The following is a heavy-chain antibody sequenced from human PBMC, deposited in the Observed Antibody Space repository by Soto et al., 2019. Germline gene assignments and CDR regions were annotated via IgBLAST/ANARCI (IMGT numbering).Heavy chain of an antibody. CDR1: HDRFARYG. D-gene: IGHD2-15*01. V-gene: IGHV1-18*01. Sequence: GXSVKVSCKASHDRFARYGISWVRQAPGQGLEWMGWISTYNSNTKYAQKFQGRVTMTTDTPTSTAYMNLRSLTSDDTAVYYCAREGYCSSGSCALYSHDFFGMDVWGQGTTVTVSS. CDR2: ISTYNSNT. J-gene: IGHJ6*02. CDR3: AREGYCSSGSCALYSHDFFGMDV.